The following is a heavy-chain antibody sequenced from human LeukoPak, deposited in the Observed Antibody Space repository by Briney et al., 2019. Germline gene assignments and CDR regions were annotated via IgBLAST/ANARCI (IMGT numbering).Heavy chain of an antibody. CDR3: ARDRWAKSITLNWFDP. J-gene: IGHJ5*02. D-gene: IGHD2/OR15-2a*01. V-gene: IGHV3-7*03. Sequence: GGSLRLSCVVSESTFRSYWMSWVRQAPGKGLEWVANIKEDGSEKYYVDSVKGRFTISRDNAISRDNAKNSLFLQMNSLRAEDTAVYYCARDRWAKSITLNWFDPWGQGTLVTVSS. CDR1: ESTFRSYW. CDR2: IKEDGSEK.